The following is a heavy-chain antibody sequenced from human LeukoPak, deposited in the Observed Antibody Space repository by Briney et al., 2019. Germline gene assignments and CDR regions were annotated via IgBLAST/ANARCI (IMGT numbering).Heavy chain of an antibody. D-gene: IGHD3-22*01. CDR3: ARDYVTVSITMIVVVTRSGHAFDI. V-gene: IGHV1-2*02. J-gene: IGHJ3*02. Sequence: ASVKVSCKASGYIFTGYYMHWVRQAPGQGVEWMGWINPNSGDTNYAQKFQGRVTMTRDTSISTAYMELSRLRSDDTAVYYCARDYVTVSITMIVVVTRSGHAFDIWGQGTMVTVSS. CDR2: INPNSGDT. CDR1: GYIFTGYY.